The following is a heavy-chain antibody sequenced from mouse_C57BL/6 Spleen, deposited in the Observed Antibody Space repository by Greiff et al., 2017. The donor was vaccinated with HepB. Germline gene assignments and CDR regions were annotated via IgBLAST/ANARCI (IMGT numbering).Heavy chain of an antibody. Sequence: VQLQQPGAELVKPGASVKLSCKASGYTFTSYWMQWVKQRPGQGLEWIGEIDPSDSYTNYNQKFKGKATLTVDTSSSTAYMQLSSLTSEDSAVYYSARGSNWDMYYAMDYWGQGTSVTVSS. V-gene: IGHV1-50*01. J-gene: IGHJ4*01. CDR1: GYTFTSYW. CDR2: IDPSDSYT. CDR3: ARGSNWDMYYAMDY. D-gene: IGHD4-1*01.